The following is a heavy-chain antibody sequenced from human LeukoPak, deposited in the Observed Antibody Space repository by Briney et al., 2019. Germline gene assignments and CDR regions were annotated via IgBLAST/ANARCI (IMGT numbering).Heavy chain of an antibody. J-gene: IGHJ6*03. CDR2: INHSGST. CDR1: GGSFSGYY. V-gene: IGHV4-34*01. Sequence: SETLSLTCAVYGGSFSGYYWSRIRQPPGKGLEWIGEINHSGSTNYNPSLKSRVTISVDTSKNQFSLKLSSVTAADTAVYYCARGFTGSYYYYYYYMDVWGKGTTVTVSS. D-gene: IGHD1-26*01. CDR3: ARGFTGSYYYYYYYMDV.